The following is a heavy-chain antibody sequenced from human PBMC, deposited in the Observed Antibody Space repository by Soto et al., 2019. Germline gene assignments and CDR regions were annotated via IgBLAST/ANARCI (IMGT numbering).Heavy chain of an antibody. J-gene: IGHJ4*02. Sequence: ASVKVSCKASGYTSTSYDINWVRQATGQGLEWMGWMNPNSGNTGYAQKFQGRVTMTRNTSISTAYMELSSLRSEDTAVYYCARERVMITFGGVIVFRYFDYWGQGTLVTVSS. D-gene: IGHD3-16*02. CDR1: GYTSTSYD. CDR2: MNPNSGNT. CDR3: ARERVMITFGGVIVFRYFDY. V-gene: IGHV1-8*01.